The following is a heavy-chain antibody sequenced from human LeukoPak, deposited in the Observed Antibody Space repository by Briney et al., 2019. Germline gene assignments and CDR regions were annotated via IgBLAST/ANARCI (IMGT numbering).Heavy chain of an antibody. V-gene: IGHV3-30*04. D-gene: IGHD3-9*01. J-gene: IGHJ4*02. CDR2: ISYDGSNK. CDR1: GFTFSSYA. CDR3: ASLGYFDWLSEEFDY. Sequence: GRSLRLSCAASGFTFSSYAMHWVRQAPGKGLEWVAVISYDGSNKYYADSVKGRFTISRDNSKNTLYLQMNSLRAEDTAVYYCASLGYFDWLSEEFDYWGQGTLVIVSS.